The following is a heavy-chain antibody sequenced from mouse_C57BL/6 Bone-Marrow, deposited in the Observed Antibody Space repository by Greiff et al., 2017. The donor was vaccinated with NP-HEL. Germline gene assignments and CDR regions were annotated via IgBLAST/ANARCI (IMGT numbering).Heavy chain of an antibody. D-gene: IGHD4-1*01. CDR2: INPNNGGT. CDR1: GYTFTDYN. V-gene: IGHV1-18*01. CDR3: ARWAGTSWFAY. J-gene: IGHJ3*01. Sequence: EVKLMESGPELVKPGASVKIPCKASGYTFTDYNMDWVKQSHGKSLEWIGDINPNNGGTIYNQKFKGKATLTVDKSSSTAYMELRSLTSEDTAVYYCARWAGTSWFAYWGQGTLVTVSA.